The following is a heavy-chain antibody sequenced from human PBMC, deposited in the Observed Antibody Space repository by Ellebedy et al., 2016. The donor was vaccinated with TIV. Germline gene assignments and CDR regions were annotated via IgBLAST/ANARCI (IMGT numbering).Heavy chain of an antibody. CDR1: GYTFINFD. CDR2: MNPSNGDT. J-gene: IGHJ4*02. Sequence: AASVKVSCKASGYTFINFDINWVRQATGQGLEWMGWMNPSNGDTGYSQKFQGRVPMTSETSTSTAYMELTSLRFDDTAVYYCAGTGNLDFWGQGTPVTVSS. CDR3: AGTGNLDF. D-gene: IGHD7-27*01. V-gene: IGHV1-8*01.